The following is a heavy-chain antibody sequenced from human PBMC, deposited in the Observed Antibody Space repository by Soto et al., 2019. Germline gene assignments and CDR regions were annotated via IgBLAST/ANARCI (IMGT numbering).Heavy chain of an antibody. Sequence: SETLSLTCTVSGGSIRNSGYYWSWVRQRPGKGLEWIGYIYDSGSTYYSPSLRSRVLISVDTAKNQFSLKLRSVTAADTALYYCARAVPYYYDTSGSYPSRLDSWGQGNLVTVSS. CDR1: GGSIRNSGYY. J-gene: IGHJ5*01. CDR2: IYDSGST. CDR3: ARAVPYYYDTSGSYPSRLDS. V-gene: IGHV4-31*02. D-gene: IGHD3-22*01.